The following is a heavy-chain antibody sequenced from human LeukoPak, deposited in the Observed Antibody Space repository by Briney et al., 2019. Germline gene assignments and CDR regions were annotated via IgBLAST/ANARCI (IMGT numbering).Heavy chain of an antibody. D-gene: IGHD6-13*01. CDR1: GFTFSSTW. J-gene: IGHJ4*02. Sequence: GGSLRLSCAASGFTFSSTWMHWVRQAPGKGLVWVSRIISDGSSTAYAESVKGRFTISRDNAKNTVYLQMSSLRAEDTGVYYCAGHHQAYSRTYWGQGTLVTVSS. CDR3: AGHHQAYSRTY. V-gene: IGHV3-74*03. CDR2: IISDGSST.